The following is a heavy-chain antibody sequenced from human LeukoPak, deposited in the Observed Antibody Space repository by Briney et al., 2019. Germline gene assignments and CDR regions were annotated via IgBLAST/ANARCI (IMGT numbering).Heavy chain of an antibody. J-gene: IGHJ4*02. CDR2: IYWDDDE. CDR1: GCSLSTRGVG. V-gene: IGHV2-5*02. Sequence: SGPTLVKPTQTLTLTCTFSGCSLSTRGVGVGWIRQPPGKALEWHALIYWDDDERHSPSLKTRLTITKDTSKNQVVLTMTNMDPVDTATYFWALFSSYSSGWYYFVHWGQGTLVTVSS. CDR3: ALFSSYSSGWYYFVH. D-gene: IGHD6-19*01.